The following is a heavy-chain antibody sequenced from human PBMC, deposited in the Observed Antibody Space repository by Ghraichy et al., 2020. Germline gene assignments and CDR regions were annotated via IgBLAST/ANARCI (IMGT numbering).Heavy chain of an antibody. CDR3: ARDRFPDNNNYVRGMDV. J-gene: IGHJ6*02. V-gene: IGHV3-48*02. CDR1: GFSFSTYT. CDR2: IRSSGSII. Sequence: GGSRRLSCAASGFSFSTYTMNWVRQAPGKGLEWVSYIRSSGSIIYYADSVKGRFTISRDNAKNSLYLQMNSLRDEDTAVYYCARDRFPDNNNYVRGMDVWGQGTTVTVSS. D-gene: IGHD3-16*01.